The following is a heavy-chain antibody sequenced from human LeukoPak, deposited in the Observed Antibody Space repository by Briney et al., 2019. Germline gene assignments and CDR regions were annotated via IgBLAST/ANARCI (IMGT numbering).Heavy chain of an antibody. CDR1: GFTFRGYW. CDR2: IKQDESEK. Sequence: GGSLRLSCAASGFTFRGYWMSWVRQAPGKGLEWVANIKQDESEKYYVDSVKGRFTISRDNAKNSLYLQMNSLRAEDTAVYYCARDRRCSSTSCYYFDYWGQGTLVTVSS. V-gene: IGHV3-7*04. CDR3: ARDRRCSSTSCYYFDY. J-gene: IGHJ4*02. D-gene: IGHD2-2*01.